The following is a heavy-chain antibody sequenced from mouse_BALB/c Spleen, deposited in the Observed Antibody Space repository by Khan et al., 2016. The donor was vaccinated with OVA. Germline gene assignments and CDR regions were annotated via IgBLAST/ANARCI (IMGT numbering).Heavy chain of an antibody. J-gene: IGHJ3*01. V-gene: IGHV2-2*02. D-gene: IGHD2-4*01. Sequence: VQLVESGPGLVQPSQSLSITCTVSGFSLTTYGVHWVRQSPGKGLEWLGAIWSGGSTAYNAPFISRLSISKDSSKSQVFLKMNNMQVNDTAIYYSARNYDYDEGLAYWGQGTLVTVSA. CDR2: IWSGGST. CDR1: GFSLTTYG. CDR3: ARNYDYDEGLAY.